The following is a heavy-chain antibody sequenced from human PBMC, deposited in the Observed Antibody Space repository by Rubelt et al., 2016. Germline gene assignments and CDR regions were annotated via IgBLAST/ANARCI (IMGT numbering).Heavy chain of an antibody. J-gene: IGHJ6*02. CDR2: IIPIFGTA. CDR3: ARDIVVVPAAPYYYGMDV. Sequence: KPGSSVKVSCKASGGTFSSYAISWVRQAPGQGLEWMGGIIPIFGTANYAQKFQGRVTITADESTSTAYMELSSLRSEDTAVYYCARDIVVVPAAPYYYGMDVWGQGTTVTVSS. CDR1: GGTFSSYA. D-gene: IGHD2-2*01. V-gene: IGHV1-69*01.